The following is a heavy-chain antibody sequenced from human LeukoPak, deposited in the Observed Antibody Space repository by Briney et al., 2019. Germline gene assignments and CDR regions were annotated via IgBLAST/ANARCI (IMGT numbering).Heavy chain of an antibody. V-gene: IGHV4-59*01. D-gene: IGHD7-27*01. J-gene: IGHJ4*02. CDR1: GGSFSGYY. CDR2: IYYSGST. Sequence: SETLSLTCAVYGGSFSGYYWSWIRQPPGKGLEWIGYIYYSGSTNYNPSLKSRVTISVDTSKNQFSLKLSSVTAADTAVYYCARDLTDWGQGTLVTVSS. CDR3: ARDLTD.